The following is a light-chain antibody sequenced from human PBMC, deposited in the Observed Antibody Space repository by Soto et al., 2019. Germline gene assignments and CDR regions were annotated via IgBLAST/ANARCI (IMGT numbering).Light chain of an antibody. Sequence: QSALTQPASVSGSPGQSITISCTGTSSNVGSYKLVSWYQQHPGKAPKLMIFEVNKRPSGVSNRFSGSKSGNTASLTISGLKVEDEAHYYCCSSGGSPTYVFGNGTKVTVL. V-gene: IGLV2-23*02. CDR2: EVN. CDR3: CSSGGSPTYV. CDR1: SSNVGSYKL. J-gene: IGLJ1*01.